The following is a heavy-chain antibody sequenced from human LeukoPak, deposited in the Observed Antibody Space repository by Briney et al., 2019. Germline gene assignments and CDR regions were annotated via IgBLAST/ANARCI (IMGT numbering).Heavy chain of an antibody. D-gene: IGHD6-13*01. CDR1: GGSISSYY. Sequence: SETLSLTCTVSGGSISSYYWSWIRQPAGKGLEWIGRIYTSGSTNYNPSLKSRVTMSVDTSKNQFSLRLSSVNAADTAVYYCARDILATSIAAPYYWGQGTLVTVSS. V-gene: IGHV4-4*07. CDR3: ARDILATSIAAPYY. CDR2: IYTSGST. J-gene: IGHJ4*02.